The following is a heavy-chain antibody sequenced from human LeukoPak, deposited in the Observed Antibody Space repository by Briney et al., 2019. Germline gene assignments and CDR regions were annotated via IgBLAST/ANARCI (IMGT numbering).Heavy chain of an antibody. V-gene: IGHV3-21*01. CDR3: ARDGRGYYYDSSGYYYSY. D-gene: IGHD3-22*01. CDR2: ISSSSSYI. J-gene: IGHJ4*02. Sequence: GGSLRLSCAASGFTFSSYSMNWVRQAPGKGLEWVSSISSSSSYIYYADSVKGRFTISRDNAKNSLYLQMNSLRAEDTAVYYCARDGRGYYYDSSGYYYSYWGQGTLVTVSS. CDR1: GFTFSSYS.